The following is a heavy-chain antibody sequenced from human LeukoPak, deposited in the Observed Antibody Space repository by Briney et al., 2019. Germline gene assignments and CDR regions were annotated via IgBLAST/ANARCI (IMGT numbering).Heavy chain of an antibody. Sequence: SETLSLTCTVSGGSISSGGYYWSWIRQPPGKGLGWIGEINHSGSTNYNPSLKSRVTISVDTSKNQFSLKLSSVTAADTAVYYCARQVRLGGHYYFDYWGQGTLVTVSS. J-gene: IGHJ4*02. CDR1: GGSISSGGYY. CDR3: ARQVRLGGHYYFDY. CDR2: INHSGST. D-gene: IGHD6-19*01. V-gene: IGHV4-39*01.